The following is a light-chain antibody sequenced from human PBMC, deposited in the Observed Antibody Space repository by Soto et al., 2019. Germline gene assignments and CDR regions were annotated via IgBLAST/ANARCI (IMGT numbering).Light chain of an antibody. Sequence: QSLLTQPASVSGSPGQSITISCTGISSDVGSYNLVSWYQQHPGKAPKLMIYEGSKRPSGVSNRFSGSKSGNTASLTISGLQAEDEADYYCCSYAGSSTWVFGGGTKLTVL. CDR2: EGS. V-gene: IGLV2-23*01. CDR3: CSYAGSSTWV. CDR1: SSDVGSYNL. J-gene: IGLJ3*02.